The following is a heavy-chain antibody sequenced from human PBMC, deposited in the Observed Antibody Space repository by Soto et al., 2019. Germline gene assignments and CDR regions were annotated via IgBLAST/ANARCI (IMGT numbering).Heavy chain of an antibody. J-gene: IGHJ4*02. Sequence: GASVKVSCKASGYTFTSYYMHWVRQAPGQGLEWMGIINPSGGSTSYAQKFRGRVTMTRDTSTSTVYMELSSPRSEDTAVYYCARVRNSPIRYFDYWGQGTLVTVSS. CDR1: GYTFTSYY. D-gene: IGHD1-1*01. V-gene: IGHV1-46*01. CDR2: INPSGGST. CDR3: ARVRNSPIRYFDY.